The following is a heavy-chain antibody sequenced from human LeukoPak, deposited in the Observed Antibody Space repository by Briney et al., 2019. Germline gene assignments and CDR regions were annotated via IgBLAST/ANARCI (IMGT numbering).Heavy chain of an antibody. J-gene: IGHJ4*02. CDR3: ARGRYDILTGYSYYFDY. Sequence: ASVKVSCKASGYTFTSYAMHWVRQAPGQRLEWMGWINAGNGNTKYSQEFQGRVTITRDTSTSTAYMELRSLRSDDTAVYYCARGRYDILTGYSYYFDYWGQGTLVTVSS. V-gene: IGHV1-3*01. CDR1: GYTFTSYA. D-gene: IGHD3-9*01. CDR2: INAGNGNT.